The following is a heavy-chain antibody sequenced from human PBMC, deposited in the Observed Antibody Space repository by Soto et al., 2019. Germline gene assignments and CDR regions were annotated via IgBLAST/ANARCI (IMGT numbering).Heavy chain of an antibody. CDR1: GLIFSNYK. CDR2: INTDGSIT. J-gene: IGHJ4*02. CDR3: ARDTNGLHY. D-gene: IGHD2-8*01. Sequence: EVQLVESGGGLVQPGGSLRLSCAASGLIFSNYKMHWVRQAPGKGLVWVSRINTDGSITDYADSVKGRFTVSRDNAKNTMYLQMNSLTADDTAVYYCARDTNGLHYWGQGILVTVSS. V-gene: IGHV3-74*01.